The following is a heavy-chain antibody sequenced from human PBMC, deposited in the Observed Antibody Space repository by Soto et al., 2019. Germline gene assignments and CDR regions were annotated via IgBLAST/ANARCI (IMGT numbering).Heavy chain of an antibody. CDR1: GYTFTGYY. D-gene: IGHD6-13*01. Sequence: QVQLVQSGAEVKKPGASVKVSCKASGYTFTGYYMHWVRQAPGQGLEWMGWINPNSGGTNYAQKFQGRVTMTRDTSISTAYMGLSRLRSDDTAVYYCARQVLGGVAAGTFDYWGQGTLVTVSS. J-gene: IGHJ4*02. V-gene: IGHV1-2*02. CDR3: ARQVLGGVAAGTFDY. CDR2: INPNSGGT.